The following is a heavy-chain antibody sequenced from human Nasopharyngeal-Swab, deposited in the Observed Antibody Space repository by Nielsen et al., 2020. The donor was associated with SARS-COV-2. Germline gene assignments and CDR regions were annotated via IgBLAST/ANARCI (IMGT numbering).Heavy chain of an antibody. V-gene: IGHV3-11*04. J-gene: IGHJ6*02. CDR2: ISSSGSIT. CDR3: ARGASRYQLLSPYGMDV. D-gene: IGHD2-2*01. Sequence: GESLKISCAASGFSFSEYYMSWIRQAPGKGLEWISDISSSGSITHYADSMKGRFTISRDNAKKSLYLQINSLRAEDTAVYYCARGASRYQLLSPYGMDVWGQGTTVTVSS. CDR1: GFSFSEYY.